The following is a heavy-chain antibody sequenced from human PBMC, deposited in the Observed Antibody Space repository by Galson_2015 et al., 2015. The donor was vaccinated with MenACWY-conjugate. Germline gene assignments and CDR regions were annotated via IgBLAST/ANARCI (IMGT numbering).Heavy chain of an antibody. CDR1: GFTFSSYW. J-gene: IGHJ3*01. V-gene: IGHV3-7*03. D-gene: IGHD3-16*01. Sequence: SLRLSCATSGFTFSSYWMTWVRQAPGKGLEWVANIKGDGSVKYYVDSVKGRFTISRDNAQNSLYLQMNSLRAENTAVYHCARDRTYRDGNAYYDVFDVWGQGTMVTVS. CDR3: ARDRTYRDGNAYYDVFDV. CDR2: IKGDGSVK.